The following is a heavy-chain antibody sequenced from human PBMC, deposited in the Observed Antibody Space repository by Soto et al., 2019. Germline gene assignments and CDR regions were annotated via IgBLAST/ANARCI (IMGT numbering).Heavy chain of an antibody. J-gene: IGHJ4*02. V-gene: IGHV1-18*01. D-gene: IGHD4-17*01. CDR2: ISAYNGNT. Sequence: ASVKVSFKASGYTFTSYGISWVRQAPGQGLEWMGWISAYNGNTNYAQKLQGRVTMTTDTSTSTAYMELRSLRSDDTAVYYCAREPSTVTTSDYWGQGTLVTVSS. CDR1: GYTFTSYG. CDR3: AREPSTVTTSDY.